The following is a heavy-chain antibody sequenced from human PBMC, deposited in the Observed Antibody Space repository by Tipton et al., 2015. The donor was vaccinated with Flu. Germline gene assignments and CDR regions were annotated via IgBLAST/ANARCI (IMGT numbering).Heavy chain of an antibody. CDR3: ASEPRRGYDSSGYYGY. Sequence: SLRLSCAASGFTFSSYAMHWVRQAPGKGLEWVAVISYDGSNKYYADSGKGRFTISRDNSKNTLYPQMNSLRAEDTAVYYCASEPRRGYDSSGYYGYWGQGPLVTVSS. CDR1: GFTFSSYA. D-gene: IGHD3-22*01. CDR2: ISYDGSNK. J-gene: IGHJ4*02. V-gene: IGHV3-30-3*01.